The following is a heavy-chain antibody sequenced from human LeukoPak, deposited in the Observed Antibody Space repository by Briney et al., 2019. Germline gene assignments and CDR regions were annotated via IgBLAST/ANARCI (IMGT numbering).Heavy chain of an antibody. CDR3: AREGATSVESFDY. CDR1: GFTFSSYW. V-gene: IGHV3-7*01. Sequence: GGSLRLSCAASGFTFSSYWMSWVRQARGKGLEWVANIKQDGSEKYYVDSVKGRFTISRDNAKNSLYQQMNSLRAEDTAVYYCAREGATSVESFDYWGQGTLVTVSS. CDR2: IKQDGSEK. J-gene: IGHJ4*02. D-gene: IGHD1-26*01.